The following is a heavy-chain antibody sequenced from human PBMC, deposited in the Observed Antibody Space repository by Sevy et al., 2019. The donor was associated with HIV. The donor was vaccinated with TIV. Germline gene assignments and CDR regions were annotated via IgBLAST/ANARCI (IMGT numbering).Heavy chain of an antibody. J-gene: IGHJ3*02. Sequence: GGSLRLSCAASGFSLSGYGMHWVRQAPGKGLEWVAVIWYDGSNKEYADSVKGRFTISRDNAKNTLYLQMNSLRAEDTAVYYCARDSRAFDIWGQGTMVTVSS. V-gene: IGHV3-33*01. CDR3: ARDSRAFDI. CDR2: IWYDGSNK. CDR1: GFSLSGYG.